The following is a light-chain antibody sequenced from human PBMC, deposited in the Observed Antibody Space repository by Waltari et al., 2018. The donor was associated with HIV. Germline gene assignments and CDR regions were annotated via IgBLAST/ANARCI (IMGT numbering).Light chain of an antibody. J-gene: IGLJ3*02. CDR1: RSNIGSNS. Sequence: QSVLTQPPSASGTPGQRVTIPCSGRRSNIGSNSVNWYQQLPGPAPKLPIFGSNQRPAVVPDRFSGSKPDTSASLAISGLQSEDEAEYYCASWDDSLTGWVFGGGTKLTVL. V-gene: IGLV1-44*01. CDR3: ASWDDSLTGWV. CDR2: GSN.